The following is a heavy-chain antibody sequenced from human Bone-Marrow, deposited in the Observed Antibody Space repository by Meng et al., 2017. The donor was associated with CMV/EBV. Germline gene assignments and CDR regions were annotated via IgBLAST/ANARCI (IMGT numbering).Heavy chain of an antibody. Sequence: GGSLRLSCAASGFTFNSYWMHWVRQAPGKGLAWVSRINNDGSSTSYADSVKGRFTISRDNAKNTLYLQMNSLRAEDTAVYYCARDTRDYTGWYPWGQGTLVTVSS. CDR2: INNDGSST. J-gene: IGHJ5*02. CDR1: GFTFNSYW. D-gene: IGHD6-19*01. CDR3: ARDTRDYTGWYP. V-gene: IGHV3-74*01.